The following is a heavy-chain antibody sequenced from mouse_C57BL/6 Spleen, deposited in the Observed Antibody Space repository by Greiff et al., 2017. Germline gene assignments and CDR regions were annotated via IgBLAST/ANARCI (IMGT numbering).Heavy chain of an antibody. Sequence: QVQLKESGAELVRPGASVKLSCKASGYTFTDYYINWVKQRPGQGLEWIARIYPGSGNTYYNEKFKGKATLTAEKSSSTAYMQLSSLTSEDSAVYFCARACYYGSSDAWFAYWGQGTLVTVSA. CDR3: ARACYYGSSDAWFAY. J-gene: IGHJ3*01. D-gene: IGHD1-1*01. V-gene: IGHV1-76*01. CDR2: IYPGSGNT. CDR1: GYTFTDYY.